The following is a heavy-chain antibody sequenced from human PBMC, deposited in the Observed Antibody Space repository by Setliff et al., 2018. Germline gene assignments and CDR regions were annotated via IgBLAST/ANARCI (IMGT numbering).Heavy chain of an antibody. V-gene: IGHV4-59*01. CDR1: GGSISRYY. CDR2: IYYSGST. D-gene: IGHD1-20*01. Sequence: SLTCTVSGGSISRYYWSWIRQPPGKGLEWIAYIYYSGSTNYNPSLKSRVTISVDTSKNQFSLKLSSVTAADTAVYYCARGNNWEPDAFDVWGQGTMVTVSS. CDR3: ARGNNWEPDAFDV. J-gene: IGHJ3*01.